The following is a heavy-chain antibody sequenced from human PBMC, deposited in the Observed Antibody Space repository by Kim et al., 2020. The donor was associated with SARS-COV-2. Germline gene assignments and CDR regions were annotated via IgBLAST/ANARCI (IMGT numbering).Heavy chain of an antibody. CDR2: IKSKTDGGTT. CDR1: GFTFSNAW. CDR3: TTNYDILTGYSTYFDY. Sequence: GGSLRLSCAASGFTFSNAWMSWVRQAPGKGLEWVGRIKSKTDGGTTDYAAPVKGRFTISRDDSKNTLYLQMNSLKTEDTAVYYCTTNYDILTGYSTYFDYWGQGTLVTVSS. D-gene: IGHD3-9*01. V-gene: IGHV3-15*01. J-gene: IGHJ4*02.